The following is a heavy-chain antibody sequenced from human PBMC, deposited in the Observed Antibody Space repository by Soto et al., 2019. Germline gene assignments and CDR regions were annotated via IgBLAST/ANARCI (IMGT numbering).Heavy chain of an antibody. J-gene: IGHJ4*02. D-gene: IGHD3-22*01. Sequence: PSETLSLTCTVSGGSISSGGYYWSWIRQHPGRGLEWIGYIYYSGSTYYNPSLKSRVTISVDTSKNQFSLKLSSVTAADTAVYYCARGPRDYDSSGFKYYFDYWGQGTLVTVSS. CDR2: IYYSGST. V-gene: IGHV4-31*03. CDR3: ARGPRDYDSSGFKYYFDY. CDR1: GGSISSGGYY.